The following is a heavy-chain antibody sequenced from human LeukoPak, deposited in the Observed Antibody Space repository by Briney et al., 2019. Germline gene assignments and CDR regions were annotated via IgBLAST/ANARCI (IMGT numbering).Heavy chain of an antibody. CDR1: GGSISSGGYY. CDR2: IYYSGST. CDR3: ARAHRGYFDY. Sequence: PSQTLTLTCTVPGGSISSGGYYWSWIRQHPGKGLEWIGYIYYSGSTYYNPSLKSRVTISVDTSKNQFSLKLSSVTAADTAVYYCARAHRGYFDYWGQGTLVTVSS. V-gene: IGHV4-31*03. J-gene: IGHJ4*02.